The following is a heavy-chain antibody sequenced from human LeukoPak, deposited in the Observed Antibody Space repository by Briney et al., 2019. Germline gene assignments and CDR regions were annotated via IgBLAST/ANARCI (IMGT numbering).Heavy chain of an antibody. CDR1: GFSFSFYS. Sequence: GGSLRLPCTASGFSFSFYSFNWVRQAPGKGLEWVSSISGTSTYIYYADSVKGRFTISRDNAKNSLYLQMNSLSAEDTAVYYCAKVGYCSTTTCRYYLDSWGQGTLVTVPS. V-gene: IGHV3-21*01. CDR3: AKVGYCSTTTCRYYLDS. J-gene: IGHJ4*02. CDR2: ISGTSTYI. D-gene: IGHD2-2*01.